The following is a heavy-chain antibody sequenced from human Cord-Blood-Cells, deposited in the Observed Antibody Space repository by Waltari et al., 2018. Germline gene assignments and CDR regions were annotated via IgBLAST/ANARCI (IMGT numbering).Heavy chain of an antibody. CDR2: ISSSSSYI. CDR3: ARDQDERANWIDY. Sequence: EVQLVESGGGLVKPGGSLRLSCAASGFTFRSYSMNWVRQAPGTGLEWVSSISSSSSYIYYADSVKGRFTISRDNAKNSLYLQMNSLRAEDTAVYYCARDQDERANWIDYWGQGTLVTVSS. J-gene: IGHJ4*02. V-gene: IGHV3-21*01. CDR1: GFTFRSYS. D-gene: IGHD1-20*01.